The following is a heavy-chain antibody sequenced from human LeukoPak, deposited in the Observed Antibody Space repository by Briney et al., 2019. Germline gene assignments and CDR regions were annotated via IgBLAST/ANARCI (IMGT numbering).Heavy chain of an antibody. V-gene: IGHV4-39*01. D-gene: IGHD3-10*01. J-gene: IGHJ4*02. Sequence: SETLSLTCTVSGGSISSSSYYWGWIRQPPGKGLEWIGSIYYSGSTYYNPSLKSRVTISVDTSKNQFSLKLSSVTAADTAVYYCARGLFFYYGSGSYYSPVDYWGQGTLVTVSS. CDR2: IYYSGST. CDR1: GGSISSSSYY. CDR3: ARGLFFYYGSGSYYSPVDY.